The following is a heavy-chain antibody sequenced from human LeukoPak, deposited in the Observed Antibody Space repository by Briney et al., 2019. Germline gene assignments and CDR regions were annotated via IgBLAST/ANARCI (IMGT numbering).Heavy chain of an antibody. Sequence: ASVKVSCKASGYTFTSYYMHWVRQAPGQGLEWMGWINPGNGNTKYSQEFQGRVTITRDTSASTAYMELSSLRSEDMAVYYCAREVLAGFDYWGQGTLVTVSS. J-gene: IGHJ4*02. V-gene: IGHV1-3*03. CDR2: INPGNGNT. CDR3: AREVLAGFDY. CDR1: GYTFTSYY.